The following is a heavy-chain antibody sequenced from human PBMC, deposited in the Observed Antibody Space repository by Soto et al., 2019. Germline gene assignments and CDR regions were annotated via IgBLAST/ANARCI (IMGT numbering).Heavy chain of an antibody. D-gene: IGHD3-10*01. CDR2: IYYSGST. J-gene: IGHJ5*02. CDR1: GGAISSYY. V-gene: IGHV4-59*01. CDR3: ARDKEGYYASGSYPWFDP. Sequence: KAXESRSLTCPVSGGAISSYYWSWIRQPPGKGLEWIGYIYYSGSTSYNPSLKRRVTISLDTSKNQFSMKLSSVTAADTAVYYCARDKEGYYASGSYPWFDPWGQVTPVTF.